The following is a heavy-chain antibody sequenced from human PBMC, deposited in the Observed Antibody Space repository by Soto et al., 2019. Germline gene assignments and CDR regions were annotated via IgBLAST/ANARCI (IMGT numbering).Heavy chain of an antibody. CDR2: IYYSGST. CDR1: GGSISSGGYY. V-gene: IGHV4-31*03. CDR3: ARGEWELLSSSWFDP. Sequence: QVQLQESDPGLVKPSQTLSLTCTVSGGSISSGGYYWSWIRQHPGKGLEWIGYIYYSGSTYYNPSLKSRVTISVDTSKNQFPLKLSSVTAADTAVYYCARGEWELLSSSWFDPWGQGTLVTVSS. J-gene: IGHJ5*02. D-gene: IGHD1-26*01.